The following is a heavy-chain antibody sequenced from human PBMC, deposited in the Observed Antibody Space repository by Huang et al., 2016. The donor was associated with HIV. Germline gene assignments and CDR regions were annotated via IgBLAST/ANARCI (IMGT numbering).Heavy chain of an antibody. D-gene: IGHD5-12*01. J-gene: IGHJ5*02. CDR2: TSGSGGNT. CDR1: AFTFRSYA. Sequence: EMQLLESGGGLVQPGGSLRLSCAASAFTFRSYAMTWVRRAAGKGREWVAATSGSGGNTDYADSVRGRFTSSRDNSKNTLYLQMNSLRAEDTAVYYCAKVASGYDFSARGSDWFDPWGQGTLVSVSS. V-gene: IGHV3-23*01. CDR3: AKVASGYDFSARGSDWFDP.